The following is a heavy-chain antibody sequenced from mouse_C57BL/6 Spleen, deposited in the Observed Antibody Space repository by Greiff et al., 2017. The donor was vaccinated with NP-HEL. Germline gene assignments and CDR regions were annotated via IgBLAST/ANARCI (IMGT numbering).Heavy chain of an antibody. J-gene: IGHJ4*01. CDR2: ISSGSSTI. CDR1: GFTFSDYG. V-gene: IGHV5-17*01. CDR3: ARGRPYYGSSYYAMDY. Sequence: EVQGVESGGGLVKPGGSLKLSCAASGFTFSDYGMHWVRQAPEKGLEWVAYISSGSSTIYYADTVKGRFTISRDNAKNTLFLQMTSLRSEDTAMYYCARGRPYYGSSYYAMDYWGQGTSVTVSS. D-gene: IGHD1-1*01.